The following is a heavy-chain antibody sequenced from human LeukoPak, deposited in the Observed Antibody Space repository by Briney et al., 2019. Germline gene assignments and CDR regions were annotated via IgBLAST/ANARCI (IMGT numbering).Heavy chain of an antibody. CDR3: ARTSYSSSWYYFDY. V-gene: IGHV1-2*04. D-gene: IGHD6-13*01. J-gene: IGHJ4*02. CDR2: INPNSGGT. Sequence: ASARVSCTASGYTFTGYYMHWVRQAPGQGLGWMGWINPNSGGTNYAQKFQGWVTMTRDTSISTAYMELSRLRSDDTAVYYCARTSYSSSWYYFDYWGQGTLVTVSS. CDR1: GYTFTGYY.